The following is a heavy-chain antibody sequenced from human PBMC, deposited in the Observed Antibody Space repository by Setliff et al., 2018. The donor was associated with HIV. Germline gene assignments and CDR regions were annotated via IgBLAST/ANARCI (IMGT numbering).Heavy chain of an antibody. CDR2: INHSGST. Sequence: PSETVSLTCAVYAGSFSDYYWSWIRQPPGKGLEWIGEINHSGSTKYNQSLRSRLTISVDTSKNQFSLKLSSVTVADTAVYYCATSGYSSSSGGDWFDPWGQGTVVTVSS. CDR3: ATSGYSSSSGGDWFDP. D-gene: IGHD6-6*01. CDR1: AGSFSDYY. V-gene: IGHV4-34*01. J-gene: IGHJ5*02.